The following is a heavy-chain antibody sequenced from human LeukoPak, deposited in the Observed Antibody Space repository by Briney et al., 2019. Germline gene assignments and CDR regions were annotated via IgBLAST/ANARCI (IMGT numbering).Heavy chain of an antibody. V-gene: IGHV1-2*02. CDR1: GYTFTGYY. CDR2: ISTNSECT. J-gene: IGHJ1*01. CDR3: ARYCSSTACAEYFQH. D-gene: IGHD2-2*01. Sequence: ASVKVSCKASGYTFTGYYMHWVRQAPGDGLEWMGWISTNSECTNYAPKFQGRVTMTRDTSISTAYMELSRLRSDDTAVYYCARYCSSTACAEYFQHWGQGTLVTVSS.